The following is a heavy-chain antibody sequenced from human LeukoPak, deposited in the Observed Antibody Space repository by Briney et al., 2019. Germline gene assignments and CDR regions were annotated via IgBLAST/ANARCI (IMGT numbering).Heavy chain of an antibody. D-gene: IGHD2-21*01. V-gene: IGHV4-34*01. J-gene: IGHJ6*02. CDR3: ASCGGYYYYGMDV. Sequence: PSETLSLTCAVYGGSFSGYYWSWIRQPPGKGLEWIGEINHSGSTNYNPSLKSRVSISVDTSKNQFSLKLSSVTAADTAVYYCASCGGYYYYGMDVWGQGTTVTVSS. CDR2: INHSGST. CDR1: GGSFSGYY.